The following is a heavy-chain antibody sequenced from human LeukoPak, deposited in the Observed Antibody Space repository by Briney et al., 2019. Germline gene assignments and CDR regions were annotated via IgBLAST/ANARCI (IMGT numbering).Heavy chain of an antibody. D-gene: IGHD3-22*01. V-gene: IGHV3-7*03. Sequence: TGGSLRLSCAASGFTFSSYWMSWVRQAPGKGLEWVANIKQDGSEKYYVDSVKGRFTISRDNSKNTLYLQMNSLRAEDTAVYYCAKDHGSMIVVVITPFDYWGQGTLVTVSS. CDR2: IKQDGSEK. CDR3: AKDHGSMIVVVITPFDY. CDR1: GFTFSSYW. J-gene: IGHJ4*02.